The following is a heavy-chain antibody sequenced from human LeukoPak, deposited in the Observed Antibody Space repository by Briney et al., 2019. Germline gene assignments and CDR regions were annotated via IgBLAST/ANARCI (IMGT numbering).Heavy chain of an antibody. CDR1: GGAFSSYA. CDR3: AREWRLIAAAYWFDP. D-gene: IGHD6-13*01. V-gene: IGHV1-69*04. J-gene: IGHJ5*02. CDR2: IIPILGIA. Sequence: EASVKVSCKASGGAFSSYAISWVRQAPGQGLEWMGRIIPILGIANYAQKFQGRVTITADKSTSTAYMELSSLRSEDTAVYYCAREWRLIAAAYWFDPWGQGTLVTVSS.